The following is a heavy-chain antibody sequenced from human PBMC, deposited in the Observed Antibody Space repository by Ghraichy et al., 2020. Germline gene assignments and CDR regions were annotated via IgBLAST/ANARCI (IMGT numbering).Heavy chain of an antibody. V-gene: IGHV1-69*04. CDR3: ARGHHTAYGMDV. J-gene: IGHJ6*02. Sequence: SVKVSCKASGDTFSGYSISWVRQAPGQGLEWMGRIIPIRGIANYAQKFQGRVTITADKSTSTAYMELSSLRSEDTAVYYCARGHHTAYGMDVWGQGTTVTVSS. CDR1: GDTFSGYS. D-gene: IGHD5-18*01. CDR2: IIPIRGIA.